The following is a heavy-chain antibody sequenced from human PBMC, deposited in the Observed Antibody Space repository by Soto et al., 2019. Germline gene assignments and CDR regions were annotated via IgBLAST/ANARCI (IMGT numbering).Heavy chain of an antibody. J-gene: IGHJ6*02. CDR1: GFTFSSYA. CDR3: ARATDLYGMDV. CDR2: ISYDGSNK. D-gene: IGHD4-4*01. Sequence: QVQLVESGGGVVQPGRSLRLSCAASGFTFSSYAMHWVRQAPGKGLEWVAVISYDGSNKYYADSVKGRFTISRDNSKNTLYLQMNSLRAEDTAVYYCARATDLYGMDVWGQGTTVTVSS. V-gene: IGHV3-30-3*01.